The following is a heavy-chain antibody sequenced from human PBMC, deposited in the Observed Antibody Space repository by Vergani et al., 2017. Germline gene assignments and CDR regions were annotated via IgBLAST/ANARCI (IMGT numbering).Heavy chain of an antibody. CDR2: VSYSGST. CDR1: GVSISSSNDY. Sequence: QLQLQESGPGLVKPPETLSLTCSVSGVSISSSNDYWGWIRQSPGKGLEWIGSVSYSGSTYYNPSLKSRVTISVDTSKNQFSVKLSAVTAADSAVYYCARLSYYFDSSGHYTTYYFDDWGQGTLVTVSS. V-gene: IGHV4-39*01. CDR3: ARLSYYFDSSGHYTTYYFDD. J-gene: IGHJ4*02. D-gene: IGHD3-22*01.